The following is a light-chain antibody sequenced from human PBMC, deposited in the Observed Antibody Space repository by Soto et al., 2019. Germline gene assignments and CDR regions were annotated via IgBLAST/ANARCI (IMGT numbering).Light chain of an antibody. CDR3: SSYNSSTTFPWV. J-gene: IGLJ1*01. CDR2: EVT. Sequence: QSALTQPASVSGSPGQSITISCTGASSDVGGYNYVSWYQHHPGKAPKLMIYEVTTRPSGISNRFSVSKSGNTASLTISGLQAEDEADYYCSSYNSSTTFPWVFGTGTKLTVL. CDR1: SSDVGGYNY. V-gene: IGLV2-14*01.